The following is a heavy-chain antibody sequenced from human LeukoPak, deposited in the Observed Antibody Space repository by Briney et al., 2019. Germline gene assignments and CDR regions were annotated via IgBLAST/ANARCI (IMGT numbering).Heavy chain of an antibody. V-gene: IGHV3-33*01. Sequence: GTSLRLSCAASGFSFTTYGMHWVRQAPGKGLEWVAAIRYDGSNNYYADSVKGRFTISRDISKNTLYLQMTSLRAEDTAVYYCATDGGGLTGHYWGQGTLVTVSS. CDR1: GFSFTTYG. D-gene: IGHD3-10*01. CDR2: IRYDGSNN. J-gene: IGHJ4*02. CDR3: ATDGGGLTGHY.